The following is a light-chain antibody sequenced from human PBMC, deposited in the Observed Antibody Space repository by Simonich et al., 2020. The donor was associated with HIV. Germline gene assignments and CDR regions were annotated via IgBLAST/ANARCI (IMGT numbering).Light chain of an antibody. Sequence: DIVMTQSPLSLPVTPGGPASISCSTSQSLLLSNGYNYLDWYLQQPGQSPQLLIYLNANRAAGVPDRFSGSGSGTDFTLKISRVEAEDVVVYYCMQALQTPYTFGQGTKLDFK. V-gene: IGKV2-28*01. CDR2: LNA. CDR3: MQALQTPYT. J-gene: IGKJ2*01. CDR1: QSLLLSNGYNY.